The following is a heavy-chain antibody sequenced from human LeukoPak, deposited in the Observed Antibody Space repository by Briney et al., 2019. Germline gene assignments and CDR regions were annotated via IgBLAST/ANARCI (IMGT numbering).Heavy chain of an antibody. Sequence: GGSLRLSCAASGFTFGSYSMNWVRQAPGXGLEWVSSISSSSSYIYYADSVKGRFTISRENAKNSLYLQMNSLRAGDTAVYYCARGIGDRFDYWGQGTLVTVSS. V-gene: IGHV3-21*01. CDR2: ISSSSSYI. D-gene: IGHD3-16*01. J-gene: IGHJ4*02. CDR1: GFTFGSYS. CDR3: ARGIGDRFDY.